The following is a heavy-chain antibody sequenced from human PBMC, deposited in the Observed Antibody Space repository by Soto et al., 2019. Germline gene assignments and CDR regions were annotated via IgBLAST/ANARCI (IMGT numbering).Heavy chain of an antibody. Sequence: PGESLKISCKGSGYSFSSHWIGWVCQMPGKGLDWMGIIYPGDSDTRYSPSFQGQVTISADRSISTAYLQWSSLKASDTAMYYCAKLMAGNFDYWGQGTLVTVPQ. D-gene: IGHD6-19*01. CDR3: AKLMAGNFDY. CDR1: GYSFSSHW. CDR2: IYPGDSDT. J-gene: IGHJ4*02. V-gene: IGHV5-51*01.